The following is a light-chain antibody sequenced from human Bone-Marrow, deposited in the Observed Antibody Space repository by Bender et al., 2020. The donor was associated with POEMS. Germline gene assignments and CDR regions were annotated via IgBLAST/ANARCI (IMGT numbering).Light chain of an antibody. V-gene: IGLV1-36*01. CDR3: SAWDDSLSGWV. J-gene: IGLJ3*02. CDR2: YDD. CDR1: SSNIGNHG. Sequence: QSVLTQPPSASGTPGQRVTISCSGSSSNIGNHGVNWYQQLPGEAPKLLIYYDDLLTPGVSDRFSASKSGTSASLAISALQSEDEALYYCSAWDDSLSGWVFGGGTRLTFL.